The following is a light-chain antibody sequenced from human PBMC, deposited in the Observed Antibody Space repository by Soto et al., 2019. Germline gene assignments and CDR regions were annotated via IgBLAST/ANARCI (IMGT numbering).Light chain of an antibody. CDR2: EVS. J-gene: IGLJ1*01. Sequence: QSVLTQPASVSGSPGQSITISCTGTSSDVGVYNYVSWYQQHPGKAPKLIIFEVSNRPSGVSNRFSGSKSGNTASLTISRLQAEDEANYHCNSKRSSSIPYGLGTGTKRTL. V-gene: IGLV2-14*01. CDR3: NSKRSSSIPYG. CDR1: SSDVGVYNY.